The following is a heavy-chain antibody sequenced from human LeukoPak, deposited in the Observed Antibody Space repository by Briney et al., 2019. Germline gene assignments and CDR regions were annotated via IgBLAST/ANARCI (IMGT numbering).Heavy chain of an antibody. V-gene: IGHV1-24*01. CDR3: ATDITVYYGSGSPY. J-gene: IGHJ4*02. D-gene: IGHD3-10*01. Sequence: GASEKVSCKVSGYTLTEISMHWVRQAPGKGLEWMGGFEPEDGETIYAQKFQGRVTMTDDTSTDTAYMELSSLRSEDTAVYYCATDITVYYGSGSPYWGQGTLVTVSS. CDR1: GYTLTEIS. CDR2: FEPEDGET.